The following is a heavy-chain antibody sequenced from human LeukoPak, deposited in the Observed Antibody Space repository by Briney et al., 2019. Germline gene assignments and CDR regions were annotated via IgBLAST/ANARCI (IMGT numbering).Heavy chain of an antibody. J-gene: IGHJ4*02. V-gene: IGHV4-61*02. CDR1: GGSISSGSYY. CDR3: ARWRVDWFGLYDY. Sequence: PSQTLSLTCTVSGGSISSGSYYWSWIRQRAGKGLEWIGRIYTSGSTNYNPSLKSRVTISVDTSKNQFSLKLSSVTAADTAVYYCARWRVDWFGLYDYWGQGTLVTVSS. D-gene: IGHD3-9*01. CDR2: IYTSGST.